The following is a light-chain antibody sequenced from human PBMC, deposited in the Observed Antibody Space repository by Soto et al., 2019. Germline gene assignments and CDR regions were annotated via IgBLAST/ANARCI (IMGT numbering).Light chain of an antibody. J-gene: IGKJ1*01. Sequence: EIVLTQSPGTLSLSPGERATLSCRASQSVSNNYLAWFQQTPGQAPRLLIYDTSRRATGFPDRFSGSGSGTDVTLTISRLEPEDSAMYYCQQYGNSPRTFGQGTKVEIK. V-gene: IGKV3-20*01. CDR1: QSVSNNY. CDR3: QQYGNSPRT. CDR2: DTS.